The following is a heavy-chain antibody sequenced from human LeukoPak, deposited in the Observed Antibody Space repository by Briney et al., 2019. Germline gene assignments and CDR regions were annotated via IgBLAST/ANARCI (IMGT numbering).Heavy chain of an antibody. CDR3: AIDKYGGNSNAFDI. CDR1: GFTFSSYW. CDR2: IGTDGSST. J-gene: IGHJ3*02. V-gene: IGHV3-74*01. D-gene: IGHD4-23*01. Sequence: GGSLRLSCAASGFTFSSYWMHWVRQVPGKGLVWVSRIGTDGSSTTYADYVKGRFSISRDNAKNALYLQMNSLRAEDTAVYYCAIDKYGGNSNAFDIWGQGTLATVSS.